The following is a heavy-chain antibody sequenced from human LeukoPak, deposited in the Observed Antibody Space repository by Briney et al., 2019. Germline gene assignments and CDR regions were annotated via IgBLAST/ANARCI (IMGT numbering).Heavy chain of an antibody. CDR2: INPNSGGT. D-gene: IGHD3-22*01. J-gene: IGHJ3*02. Sequence: GASVKVSCKASGYTFTGYYMHWVRQAPGQGLEWMGWINPNSGGTNYAQKFQGWVTMTRDTSISTAYMELSRLRSDDTAVYYCARGEYYYDSSGYYPGAFDIWGHGTMVTVSS. CDR3: ARGEYYYDSSGYYPGAFDI. CDR1: GYTFTGYY. V-gene: IGHV1-2*04.